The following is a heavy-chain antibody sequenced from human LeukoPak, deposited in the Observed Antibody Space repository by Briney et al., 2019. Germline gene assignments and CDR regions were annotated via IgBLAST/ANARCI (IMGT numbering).Heavy chain of an antibody. V-gene: IGHV3-9*01. CDR2: ISWNSGSI. Sequence: GGSLRLSCVASGFTFDDYAMHWVRQAPGKGLEWVSGISWNSGSIGYADSVKGRFTISRDNSKNTLYLQMNSLRAEDTAVYYSLTILEAFDIWGQGTMVTVSS. CDR3: LTILEAFDI. J-gene: IGHJ3*02. D-gene: IGHD3-3*01. CDR1: GFTFDDYA.